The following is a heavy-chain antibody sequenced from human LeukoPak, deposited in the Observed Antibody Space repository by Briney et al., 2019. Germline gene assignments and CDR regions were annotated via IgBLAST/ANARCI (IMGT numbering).Heavy chain of an antibody. Sequence: SGGSLRLSCAASGFTFSSYAMHWVRQAPGKGLEWVAVISYHGSNKYYADSVKGRFTISRDNSKNTLYLQMNSLRAEDTAVYYCARDPSSGYYLYFDHWGQGTLLTVSS. V-gene: IGHV3-30-3*01. CDR1: GFTFSSYA. CDR3: ARDPSSGYYLYFDH. CDR2: ISYHGSNK. D-gene: IGHD3-22*01. J-gene: IGHJ4*02.